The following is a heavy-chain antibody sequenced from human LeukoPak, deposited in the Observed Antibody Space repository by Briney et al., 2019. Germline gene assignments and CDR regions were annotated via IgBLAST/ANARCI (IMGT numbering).Heavy chain of an antibody. V-gene: IGHV3-30*04. CDR3: ARDLVQYSISEDPVDL. CDR1: EFTFSSYS. CDR2: ISYEGSNK. J-gene: IGHJ4*02. D-gene: IGHD6-6*01. Sequence: GGSLRLSCAVSEFTFSSYSMRWIRQAPGKGLEWVAIISYEGSNKYYADSVKGRFTISRDNSKNTLYLRMNSLRAEDTAVYYCARDLVQYSISEDPVDLWGQGTLVTVSS.